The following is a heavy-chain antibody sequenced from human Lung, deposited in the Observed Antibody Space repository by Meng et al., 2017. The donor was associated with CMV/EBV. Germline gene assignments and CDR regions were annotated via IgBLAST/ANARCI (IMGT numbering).Heavy chain of an antibody. CDR1: GFTFSAYA. CDR3: ARSWDGMDV. D-gene: IGHD3-16*01. Sequence: GEXXKISCAASGFTFSAYAMNWVRQTPGKGLEWVSSISTTSTYIYYSDSVKGRFTISRDNAKNSLYLQMSSLRAEDTALYYCARSWDGMDVWGQGTPVTVSS. V-gene: IGHV3-21*04. J-gene: IGHJ6*02. CDR2: ISTTSTYI.